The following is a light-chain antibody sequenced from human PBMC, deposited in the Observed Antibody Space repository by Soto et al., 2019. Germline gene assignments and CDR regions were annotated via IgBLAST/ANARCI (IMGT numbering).Light chain of an antibody. Sequence: LSQSPGTVSLYPGERATLSCRASQSVTSNYLAWYQQKPGQAPRLLFFGASIRATGLPDRFSGGGSGTDFTLTISRLEPEDFAVYYCQQYGSSPGTFGQGTKVDVK. CDR3: QQYGSSPGT. V-gene: IGKV3-20*01. J-gene: IGKJ1*01. CDR1: QSVTSNY. CDR2: GAS.